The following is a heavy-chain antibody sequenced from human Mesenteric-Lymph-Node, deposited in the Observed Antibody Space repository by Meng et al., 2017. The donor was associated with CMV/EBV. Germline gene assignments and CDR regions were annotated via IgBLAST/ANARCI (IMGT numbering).Heavy chain of an antibody. J-gene: IGHJ4*02. Sequence: SETLSLTCSVSGGSISSSDYYWGWIRQPPGKGLEWIGSVFSNGSPYYNPSLKSRVTISVDTSKNQFSLKLSSVTAADTAVYYCARGSRITMVRGVAKFDYWGQGTLVTVSS. D-gene: IGHD3-10*01. CDR3: ARGSRITMVRGVAKFDY. CDR1: GGSISSSDYY. V-gene: IGHV4-39*01. CDR2: VFSNGSP.